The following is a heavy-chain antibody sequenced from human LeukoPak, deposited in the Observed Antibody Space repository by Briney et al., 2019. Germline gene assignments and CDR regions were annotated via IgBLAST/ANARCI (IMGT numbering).Heavy chain of an antibody. CDR2: ISYDGSNK. D-gene: IGHD2-2*01. J-gene: IGHJ4*02. CDR3: ARDLEPYCSSTSCWNFDY. V-gene: IGHV3-30-3*01. CDR1: GFTFSSYA. Sequence: GGSLRHSCAASGFTFSSYAMHWVRQAPGKGLEWVAVISYDGSNKYYADSVKGRFTISRDNSKNTLYLQMNSLRAEDTAVYYCARDLEPYCSSTSCWNFDYWGQGTLVTVSS.